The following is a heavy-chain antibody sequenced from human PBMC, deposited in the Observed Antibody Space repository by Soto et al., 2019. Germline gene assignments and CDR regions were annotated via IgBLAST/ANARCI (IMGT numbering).Heavy chain of an antibody. J-gene: IGHJ6*03. CDR3: ERTKVADGDYFCYMDV. D-gene: IGHD6-13*01. Sequence: PSETLSLTCTVSGASIRNYYWSWIRQPPGKGLEWIGYMYYSGSTSYTPSLKSRVTTSVDTSKNQFSLKLSSVTAADTAVYYCERTKVADGDYFCYMDVWGKGTAVT. V-gene: IGHV4-59*08. CDR2: MYYSGST. CDR1: GASIRNYY.